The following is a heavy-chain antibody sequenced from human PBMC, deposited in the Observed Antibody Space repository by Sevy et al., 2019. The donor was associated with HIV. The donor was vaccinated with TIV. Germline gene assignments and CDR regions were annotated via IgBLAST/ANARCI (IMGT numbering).Heavy chain of an antibody. J-gene: IGHJ3*02. CDR1: GYSFTSYW. V-gene: IGHV5-51*01. D-gene: IGHD6-13*01. Sequence: GESLKISCKGSGYSFTSYWIGWVRQMPGKGPEWMGIIYPGDSDTRYSPPFQGQVPISADKSISTAYLQWSSLKASDTAMYYCARTIAAAGGAFDIWGQGTMVTVSS. CDR2: IYPGDSDT. CDR3: ARTIAAAGGAFDI.